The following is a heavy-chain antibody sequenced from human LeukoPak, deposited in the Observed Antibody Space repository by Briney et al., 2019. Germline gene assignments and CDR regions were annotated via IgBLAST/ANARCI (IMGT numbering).Heavy chain of an antibody. CDR3: ARHSFYGSGSYSPGDH. J-gene: IGHJ4*02. CDR2: IYPGDSDI. D-gene: IGHD3-10*01. V-gene: IGHV5-51*01. CDR1: GYSFNSYW. Sequence: PGESLKISCKGSGYSFNSYWIAWVRQMPGKGLEWMGIIYPGDSDIRYSPSFQGQVTISADKSISTAYLQWSSLKASDTAMYYCARHSFYGSGSYSPGDHWGQGTLVTVSS.